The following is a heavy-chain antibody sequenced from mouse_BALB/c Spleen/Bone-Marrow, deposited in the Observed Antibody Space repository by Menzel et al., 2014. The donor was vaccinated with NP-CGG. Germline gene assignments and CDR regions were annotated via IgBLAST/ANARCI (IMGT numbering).Heavy chain of an antibody. D-gene: IGHD1-1*01. CDR2: IFPVNADT. CDR3: ARFATGSFAY. J-gene: IGHJ3*01. CDR1: GYVFTDYW. Sequence: VQLQQSGAELVRPGSSVKISCKASGYVFTDYWMNWLRQRPGQGLEWIGQIFPVNADTNYKANFKDKVTLTADKSSTTAYMQLNCLTSEDSAVYFCARFATGSFAYWGQGTLVTVSA. V-gene: IGHV1-80*01.